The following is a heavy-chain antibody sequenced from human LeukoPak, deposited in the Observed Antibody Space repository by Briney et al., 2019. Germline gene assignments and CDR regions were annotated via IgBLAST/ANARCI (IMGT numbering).Heavy chain of an antibody. V-gene: IGHV3-15*01. J-gene: IGHJ4*02. CDR2: IKRKTDVGTT. D-gene: IGHD4-17*01. CDR3: TTGTVTTFGY. CDR1: GFTFRNAW. Sequence: PGGSLRLSCAAPGFTFRNAWMSCVRQTLGKGLEWGSRIKRKTDVGTTEYAARVKGRSTISRNASKNRMYLQITSLTTEGTAITYCTTGTVTTFGYWGQGTLVSVFS.